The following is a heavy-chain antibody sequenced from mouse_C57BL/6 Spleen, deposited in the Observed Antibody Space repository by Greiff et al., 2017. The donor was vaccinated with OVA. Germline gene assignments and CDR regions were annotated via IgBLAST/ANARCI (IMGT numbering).Heavy chain of an antibody. Sequence: EVQGVESGEGLVKPGWSLKLSCAASGFTFSSYAMSWVRQTPEKRLEWVAYISSGGDYIYYADTVKGRFTISRDNARNTLYLQMSSLKSEDTAMYYCTREGNWIIDYWGQGTTLTVSS. J-gene: IGHJ2*01. CDR2: ISSGGDYI. V-gene: IGHV5-9-1*02. D-gene: IGHD4-1*01. CDR3: TREGNWIIDY. CDR1: GFTFSSYA.